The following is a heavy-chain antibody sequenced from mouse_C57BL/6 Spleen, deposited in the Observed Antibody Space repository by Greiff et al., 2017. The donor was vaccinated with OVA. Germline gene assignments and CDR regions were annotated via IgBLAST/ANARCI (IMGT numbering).Heavy chain of an antibody. Sequence: VQLQQSGPVLVKPGASVKMSCKASGYTFTDYYMNWVKQSHGKSLEWIGVINPYNGGTSYNQKFKGKATLTVDKSSSTAYMELNSLTSEDSAVYYCARERGTDYAMDYWGQGTSVTVSS. V-gene: IGHV1-19*01. CDR2: INPYNGGT. CDR1: GYTFTDYY. CDR3: ARERGTDYAMDY. D-gene: IGHD3-3*01. J-gene: IGHJ4*01.